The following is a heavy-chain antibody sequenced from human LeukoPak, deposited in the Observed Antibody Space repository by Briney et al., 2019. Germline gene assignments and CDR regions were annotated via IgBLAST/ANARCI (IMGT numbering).Heavy chain of an antibody. CDR3: AKTVVDCLRGYCSSTSYLDY. D-gene: IGHD2-2*01. CDR1: GFTFSSYG. J-gene: IGHJ4*02. V-gene: IGHV3-30*02. Sequence: GGSLRLSCAASGFTFSSYGMHWVRQAPGKGLEWVAFIRYDGSNKYYADSVKGRFTISRDNSKNTLYLQMNSLRAEDTAVYYCAKTVVDCLRGYCSSTSYLDYWGQGTLVTVSS. CDR2: IRYDGSNK.